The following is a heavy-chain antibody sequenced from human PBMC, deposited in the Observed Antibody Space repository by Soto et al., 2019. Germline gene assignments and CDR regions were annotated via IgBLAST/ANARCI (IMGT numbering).Heavy chain of an antibody. CDR1: GFTFSRYA. Sequence: PGGSLRLSCAASGFTFSRYAMSWVLQAPWKGLEWVSAISGSGGSTYYADSVKGRFTISRDNSKNTLYLQMNSLRAEDTAVYYCAKNIKFVPAAMGDYFDYWGQGTLVTVSS. D-gene: IGHD2-2*01. CDR3: AKNIKFVPAAMGDYFDY. CDR2: ISGSGGST. J-gene: IGHJ4*02. V-gene: IGHV3-23*01.